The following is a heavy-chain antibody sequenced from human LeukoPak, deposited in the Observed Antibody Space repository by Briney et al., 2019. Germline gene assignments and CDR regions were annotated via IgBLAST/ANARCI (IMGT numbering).Heavy chain of an antibody. D-gene: IGHD6-13*01. J-gene: IGHJ4*02. CDR1: GFTFSTFA. V-gene: IGHV3-23*01. CDR3: AREAAYFDC. CDR2: IGGSGTST. Sequence: GGSLRLSCAASGFTFSTFAMSWVRKAPGKGLEWVSVIGGSGTSTYYADSVKGRFTISRDNSQNTLYLLMNSLRPEDTAVYYCAREAAYFDCWGQGTLVTVSS.